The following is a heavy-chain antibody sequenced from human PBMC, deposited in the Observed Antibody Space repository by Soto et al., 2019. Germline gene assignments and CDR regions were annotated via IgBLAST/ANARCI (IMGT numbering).Heavy chain of an antibody. CDR3: ARDKDWAFDY. J-gene: IGHJ4*02. CDR1: GFTFSSHS. Sequence: PGGSLRLSCAASGFTFSSHSIHWVRQAPGKGLEWISYIFATSTTIYYADSVKGRFTVSRDNTQNSLFLLMNSLRAEDTAIYYCARDKDWAFDYWGQGTLVTVSS. CDR2: IFATSTTI. V-gene: IGHV3-48*04. D-gene: IGHD3-9*01.